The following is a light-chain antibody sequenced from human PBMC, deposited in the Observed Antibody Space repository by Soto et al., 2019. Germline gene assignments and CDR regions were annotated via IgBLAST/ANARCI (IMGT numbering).Light chain of an antibody. CDR3: QQYGSSQT. J-gene: IGKJ1*01. Sequence: EIVLTQSPGTLSLSPGERATLSCRASQSVGSSFLAWFQHKPGQAPRLLIYGASSRATGIPDRFSGSGSGTDFTRTISRLEPEDFAVYYCQQYGSSQTFGQGTKVDIK. V-gene: IGKV3-20*01. CDR2: GAS. CDR1: QSVGSSF.